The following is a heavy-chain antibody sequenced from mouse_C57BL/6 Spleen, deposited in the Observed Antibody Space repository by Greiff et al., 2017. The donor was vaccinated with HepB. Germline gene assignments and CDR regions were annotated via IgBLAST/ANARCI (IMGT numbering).Heavy chain of an antibody. V-gene: IGHV5-4*01. J-gene: IGHJ2*01. CDR2: ISDGGSYT. D-gene: IGHD2-1*01. Sequence: EVNLVESGGGLVKPGGSLKLSCAASGFTFSSYAMSWVRQTPEKRLEWVATISDGGSYTYYPDNVKGRFTISRDNAKNNLYLQMSHLKSEDTAMYYCARDYGSLDYWGQGTTLTVSS. CDR3: ARDYGSLDY. CDR1: GFTFSSYA.